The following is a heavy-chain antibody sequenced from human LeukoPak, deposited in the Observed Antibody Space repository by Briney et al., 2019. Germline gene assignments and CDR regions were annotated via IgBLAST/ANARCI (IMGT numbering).Heavy chain of an antibody. J-gene: IGHJ4*02. Sequence: GGSLRLSCAASGFTYSSYWMSWVRQAPGKGLERVANIKQDGSEKYYVDSVKGRFTISRDNAKNSLYLQMNSLRAEDTAVYYCARDDGDYYFDYWGQGTLVTVSS. V-gene: IGHV3-7*01. CDR2: IKQDGSEK. D-gene: IGHD4-17*01. CDR3: ARDDGDYYFDY. CDR1: GFTYSSYW.